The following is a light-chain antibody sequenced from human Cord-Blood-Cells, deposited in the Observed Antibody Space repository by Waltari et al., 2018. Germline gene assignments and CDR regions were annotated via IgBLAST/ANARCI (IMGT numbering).Light chain of an antibody. V-gene: IGLV2-11*01. CDR1: SSDVGGYNY. CDR3: CSYAGSYTRV. CDR2: DVS. J-gene: IGLJ3*02. Sequence: QSALTQPRPVSGSPGPSVTISCTGTSSDVGGYNYFSWYQQHPGKAPKLMIYDVSKRPSGVPDRFSGSKSGNTASLTISGLQAEDEADYYCCSYAGSYTRVFGGGTKLTVL.